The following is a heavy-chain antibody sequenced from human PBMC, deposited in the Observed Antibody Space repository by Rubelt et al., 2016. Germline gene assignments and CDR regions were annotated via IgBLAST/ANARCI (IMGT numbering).Heavy chain of an antibody. CDR3: AIDVRESSNWYEEGNDY. V-gene: IGHV1-18*01. CDR2: ISAYSGNA. Sequence: TFTNYGISWVRQAPGQGLEWMGWISAYSGNANYAQKLQGRVTMTTDTSTSTAYLELRRLRSDDTAVYYCAIDVRESSNWYEEGNDYWGPGAQVTVSS. J-gene: IGHJ4*02. D-gene: IGHD1-1*01. CDR1: TFTNYG.